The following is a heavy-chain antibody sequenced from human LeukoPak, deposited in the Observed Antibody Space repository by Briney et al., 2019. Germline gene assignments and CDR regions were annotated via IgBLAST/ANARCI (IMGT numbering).Heavy chain of an antibody. D-gene: IGHD6-19*01. V-gene: IGHV3-30*02. CDR3: AKRGAVADYYYFDY. Sequence: GGSLRLSCAASGFTFSSYGMHWVRQAPGKGLEWVAFIRYDGSNKYYADSVKGRFTISRDNSKNTLYLQMNSLRAEDTAVYYCAKRGAVADYYYFDYWGQGTLVTVSS. CDR2: IRYDGSNK. J-gene: IGHJ4*02. CDR1: GFTFSSYG.